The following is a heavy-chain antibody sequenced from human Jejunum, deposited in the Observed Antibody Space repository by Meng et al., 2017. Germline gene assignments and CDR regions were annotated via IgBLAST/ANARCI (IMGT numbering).Heavy chain of an antibody. CDR2: IYISGTT. J-gene: IGHJ5*02. Sequence: SETLSLTCAVSGDFISGYYWNWIRQPAGKGLEWIGRIYISGTTNFNPSFESRVTMSVDTSKNEVSLHMNSVTAADTAVYYCARGGPSGGFDPWGQGTLVTVSS. CDR1: GDFISGYY. V-gene: IGHV4-4*07. D-gene: IGHD1-26*01. CDR3: ARGGPSGGFDP.